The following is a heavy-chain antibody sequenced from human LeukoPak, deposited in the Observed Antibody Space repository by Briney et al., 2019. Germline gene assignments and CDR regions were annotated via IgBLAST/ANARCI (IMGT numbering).Heavy chain of an antibody. D-gene: IGHD6-19*01. CDR1: GGSFSGYY. J-gene: IGHJ4*02. Sequence: SETLSLTCAVYGGSFSGYYWSWIRQPPGKGLEWIGSIYYSGSTYYNPSLKSRVTISVDTSKNQFSLKLSSVTAADTAVYYCARRRAVAGLFDYWGQGTLVTVSS. CDR2: IYYSGST. V-gene: IGHV4-34*01. CDR3: ARRRAVAGLFDY.